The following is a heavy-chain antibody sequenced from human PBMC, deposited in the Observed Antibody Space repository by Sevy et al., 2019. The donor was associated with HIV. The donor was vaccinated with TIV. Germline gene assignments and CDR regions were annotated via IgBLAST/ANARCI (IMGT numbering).Heavy chain of an antibody. Sequence: GGSLRLSCAASGFTVSSNYMSWVRQAPGKGLEWVSVIYSDSNTYYADSVKGRFTMPRDNSKNKLYLQMKSVRAEDTAVYYCAKGLILEWSWYGMDVWGQGTTVTVSS. V-gene: IGHV3-53*01. CDR2: IYSDSNT. D-gene: IGHD3-3*01. J-gene: IGHJ6*02. CDR3: AKGLILEWSWYGMDV. CDR1: GFTVSSNY.